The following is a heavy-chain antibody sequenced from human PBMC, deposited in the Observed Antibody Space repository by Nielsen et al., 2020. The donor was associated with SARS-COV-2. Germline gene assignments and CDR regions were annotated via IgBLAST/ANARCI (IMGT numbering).Heavy chain of an antibody. V-gene: IGHV4-34*01. CDR2: INHSGST. Sequence: SETLSLTCAVYGGSFSGYYWSWIRQPPGKGLEWIGEINHSGSTNYNPSLKSRVTISVDTSKNQFSLKLSSVTAADTAVYYCARGPYDYVWGSYRYDDAFDIWGQGTMVTVSS. CDR3: ARGPYDYVWGSYRYDDAFDI. CDR1: GGSFSGYY. J-gene: IGHJ3*02. D-gene: IGHD3-16*02.